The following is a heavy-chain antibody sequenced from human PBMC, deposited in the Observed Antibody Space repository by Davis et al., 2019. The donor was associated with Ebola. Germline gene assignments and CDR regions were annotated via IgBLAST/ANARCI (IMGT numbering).Heavy chain of an antibody. CDR3: ARDMGGLLWFGEWIYGMDV. Sequence: SVKVSCKASGGTFSSYAISWVRQAPGQGLEWMGGIIPIFGTTKYAQKFQGRVTITADKSTSTAYMELSSLRSEDTAVYYCARDMGGLLWFGEWIYGMDVWGQGTTVTVSS. J-gene: IGHJ6*02. CDR2: IIPIFGTT. V-gene: IGHV1-69*06. CDR1: GGTFSSYA. D-gene: IGHD3-10*01.